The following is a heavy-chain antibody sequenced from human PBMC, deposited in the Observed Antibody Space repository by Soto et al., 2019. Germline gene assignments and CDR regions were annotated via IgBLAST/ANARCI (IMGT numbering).Heavy chain of an antibody. CDR2: ITPSNTYV. D-gene: IGHD3-10*01. CDR3: ARNQAGSGNANFDF. Sequence: PGESLKISFQAFEFSFSIFWISWVRQLPGKGLEWMGRITPSNTYVAYSPSVQCQVTISVDRCARTGYLHWSSLKATDSAKYYCARNQAGSGNANFDFWGQGSQVTVSS. J-gene: IGHJ4*02. CDR1: EFSFSIFW. V-gene: IGHV5-10-1*04.